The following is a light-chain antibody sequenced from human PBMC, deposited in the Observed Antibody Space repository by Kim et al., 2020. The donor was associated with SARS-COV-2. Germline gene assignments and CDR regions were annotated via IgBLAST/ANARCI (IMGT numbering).Light chain of an antibody. Sequence: QSALTQPPSASGSPGQSVTISCTGTSSDVGGYNYVSWYQQHPGKAPKLMIYEVNKRPSGVPDRFSGSKSGNTASLTVSGLQAEDEADYYCSSYAGSNNVFGGGTQLTVL. CDR2: EVN. J-gene: IGLJ2*01. CDR3: SSYAGSNNV. V-gene: IGLV2-8*01. CDR1: SSDVGGYNY.